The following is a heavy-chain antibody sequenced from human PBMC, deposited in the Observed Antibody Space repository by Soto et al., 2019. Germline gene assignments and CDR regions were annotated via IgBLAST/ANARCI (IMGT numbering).Heavy chain of an antibody. CDR3: ARSGIAARIKYFDY. CDR1: GYTFTSYA. J-gene: IGHJ4*02. V-gene: IGHV1-3*01. CDR2: INAGNGNT. Sequence: VSVKVSCKASGYTFTSYAMHWVRQAPGQRLEWMGWINAGNGNTKYSQKFQGRVTITRDTSASTAYMELSSLRSEDTAVYYCARSGIAARIKYFDYWGQGTLVTVSS. D-gene: IGHD6-6*01.